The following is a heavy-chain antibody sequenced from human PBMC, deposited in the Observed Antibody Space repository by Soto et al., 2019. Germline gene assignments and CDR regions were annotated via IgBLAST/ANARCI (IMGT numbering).Heavy chain of an antibody. CDR2: ISGSGGST. J-gene: IGHJ3*02. CDR3: ARAPSKNIVVVVAATAAFDI. D-gene: IGHD2-15*01. Sequence: PGGSLRLSCAASGFTFSSYAMSWVRQAPGKGLEWVSAISGSGGSTYYADSVKGRFTISRDNSKNTLYLQMNSLRAEDTAVYYCARAPSKNIVVVVAATAAFDIWGQGTMVTVSS. V-gene: IGHV3-23*01. CDR1: GFTFSSYA.